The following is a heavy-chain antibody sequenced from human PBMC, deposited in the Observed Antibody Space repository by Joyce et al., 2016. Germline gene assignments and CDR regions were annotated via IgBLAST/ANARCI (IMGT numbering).Heavy chain of an antibody. Sequence: EVQLVESGGGLVQPGGSLRLSCEASGFTFSNYLMSWVHQAPGRGVEWVANIKQDGGEKYYVDFVKGRFTISRDNAKNSLYLQMNSLRAEDTAVYYCVTVSDGDYLGAFEYWGQGTLVTVSS. CDR3: VTVSDGDYLGAFEY. D-gene: IGHD4-17*01. CDR2: IKQDGGEK. CDR1: GFTFSNYL. J-gene: IGHJ4*02. V-gene: IGHV3-7*01.